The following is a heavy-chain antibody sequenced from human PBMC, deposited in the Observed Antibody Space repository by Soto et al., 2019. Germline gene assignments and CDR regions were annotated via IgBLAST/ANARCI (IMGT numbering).Heavy chain of an antibody. CDR2: ISGSGGST. V-gene: IGHV3-23*01. CDR1: GFTFSNYA. CDR3: AKALGGLRHVSGLWFDL. D-gene: IGHD6-25*01. Sequence: GGSLRLSCAASGFTFSNYAMSWVRQAPGKGLEWVSAISGSGGSTYYADSVKGRFTISKDNSKNTLYLQMNSLRAEDTAVYYCAKALGGLRHVSGLWFDLWGQGTLVTVSS. J-gene: IGHJ5*02.